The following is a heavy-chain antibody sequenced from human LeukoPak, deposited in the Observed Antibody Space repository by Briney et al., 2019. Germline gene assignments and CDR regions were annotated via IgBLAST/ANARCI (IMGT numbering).Heavy chain of an antibody. CDR3: ARGGRGYVIKSKSFDY. CDR2: IYHSGST. D-gene: IGHD5-12*01. J-gene: IGHJ4*02. Sequence: SETLSLTCAVSGGSISSSNWWSWVRQPPGKGLEWIGEIYHSGSTNYNPSLKSRVTISVDKSKNQFSLKLSSVTAADTAVYYCARGGRGYVIKSKSFDYWGQGTPVTVSS. CDR1: GGSISSSNW. V-gene: IGHV4-4*02.